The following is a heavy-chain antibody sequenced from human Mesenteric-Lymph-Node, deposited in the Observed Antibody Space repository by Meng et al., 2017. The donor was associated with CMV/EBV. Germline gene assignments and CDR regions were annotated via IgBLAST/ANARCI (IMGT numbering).Heavy chain of an antibody. J-gene: IGHJ4*02. CDR3: ARQYSGYDFDY. Sequence: LSLTCAASGFTFSDFIMAWVRQAPGGGLQWVSSLTSSGGGPSYADSVKGRFTISRDNAKNSLYLQMNSLRAEDTAVYYCARQYSGYDFDYWGQGTLVTVSS. CDR2: LTSSGGGP. V-gene: IGHV3-21*01. D-gene: IGHD5-12*01. CDR1: GFTFSDFI.